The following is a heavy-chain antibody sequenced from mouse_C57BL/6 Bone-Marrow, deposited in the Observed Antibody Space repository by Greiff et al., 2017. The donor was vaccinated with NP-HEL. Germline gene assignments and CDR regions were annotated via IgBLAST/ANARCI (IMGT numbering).Heavy chain of an antibody. CDR1: GYTFTSYW. J-gene: IGHJ1*03. V-gene: IGHV1-53*01. D-gene: IGHD1-1*01. Sequence: VQLQQPGTELVKPGASVKLSCKASGYTFTSYWMHWVKQRPGQGLEWIGNINPSNGGTNYNEKFKSKATLTVDKSSSTAYMQLSSLTSEDSAVYYCARGTTVVAPYWYFDVWGTGTTVTVSS. CDR3: ARGTTVVAPYWYFDV. CDR2: INPSNGGT.